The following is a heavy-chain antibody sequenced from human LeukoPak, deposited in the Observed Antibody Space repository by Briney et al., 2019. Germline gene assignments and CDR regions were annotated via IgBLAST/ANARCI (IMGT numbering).Heavy chain of an antibody. D-gene: IGHD2-15*01. J-gene: IGHJ3*02. V-gene: IGHV3-66*02. CDR2: IYSGGST. CDR1: GFTVSSNY. CDR3: ARGLGYYSGGSCYRGFDI. Sequence: GGSLRLSCAASGFTVSSNYMSWVRQAPGRGLEWVSVIYSGGSTYYADSVKGRFTISRDNSKNTLYLQMNSLRAEDTAVYYCARGLGYYSGGSCYRGFDIWGQGTMVTVSS.